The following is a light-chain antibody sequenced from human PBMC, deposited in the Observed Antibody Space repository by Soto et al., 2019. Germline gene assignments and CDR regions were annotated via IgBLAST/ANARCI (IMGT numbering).Light chain of an antibody. CDR3: QHHNSYSQT. CDR1: QSIRYY. Sequence: DIQLTQSAPTLSASVGDRVTITCRASQSIRYYLAWYQQMPGKAPKLLIYGASSLQSGVPSRFSGSGSGTKFTLTISSLQPDDFATYFCQHHNSYSQTFGQGTKV. V-gene: IGKV1-5*01. J-gene: IGKJ1*01. CDR2: GAS.